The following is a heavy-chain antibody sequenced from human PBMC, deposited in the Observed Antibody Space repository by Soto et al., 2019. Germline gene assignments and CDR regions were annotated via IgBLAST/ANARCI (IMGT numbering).Heavy chain of an antibody. V-gene: IGHV4-39*02. J-gene: IGHJ4*02. CDR2: FFFCGIT. D-gene: IGHD3-22*01. CDR1: GGSISSRGYY. Sequence: PSETLSLTCTVSGGSISSRGYYWGWIRQPTGKGLEWIGSFFFCGITYYSPSLKSLFTISLDTSKNHFSLKVISVFASVTAVYYCASSSQLLSRIDHWGLGTLVTVSS. CDR3: ASSSQLLSRIDH.